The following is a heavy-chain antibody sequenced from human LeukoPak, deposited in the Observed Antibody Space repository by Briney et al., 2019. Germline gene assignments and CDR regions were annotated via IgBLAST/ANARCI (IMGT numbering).Heavy chain of an antibody. CDR2: IRNDANEK. CDR3: TRDFPTSMGS. D-gene: IGHD2/OR15-2a*01. CDR1: GFTFSAYW. J-gene: IGHJ5*02. Sequence: GGSLRVSCAASGFTFSAYWMSWVRQAPGKGLEWVANIRNDANEKNYIDSVTGRFTISRDNAKNTLYLHMNSLRVDDTAVYYCTRDFPTSMGSWGRGTLVTV. V-gene: IGHV3-7*01.